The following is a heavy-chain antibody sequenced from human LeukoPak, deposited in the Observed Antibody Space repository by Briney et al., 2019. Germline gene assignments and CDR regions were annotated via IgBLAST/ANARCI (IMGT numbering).Heavy chain of an antibody. D-gene: IGHD5-12*01. J-gene: IGHJ4*02. CDR3: ARDKRGSGYVGRIFDY. Sequence: GGSLRLSCAASGFTFSSYEMNWVRQAPGKGLEWVSYISSSGSTIYYADSVKGRFTISRDNAKNSLYLQMNSLRAEDTAVYYCARDKRGSGYVGRIFDYWGQGTLVTVSS. CDR2: ISSSGSTI. CDR1: GFTFSSYE. V-gene: IGHV3-48*03.